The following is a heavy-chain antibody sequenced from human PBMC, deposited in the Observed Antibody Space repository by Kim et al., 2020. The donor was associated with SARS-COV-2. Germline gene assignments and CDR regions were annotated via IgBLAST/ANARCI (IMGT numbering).Heavy chain of an antibody. Sequence: GGSLRLSCAASGFTFSSYGMHWVRQAPGKGLEWVAVISYDGSNKYYADSVKGRFTISRDNSKNTLYLQMNSLRAEDTAVYYCAKGRARDLWFGELYFDYWGQGTLVTVSS. CDR1: GFTFSSYG. V-gene: IGHV3-30*18. CDR3: AKGRARDLWFGELYFDY. CDR2: ISYDGSNK. J-gene: IGHJ4*02. D-gene: IGHD3-10*01.